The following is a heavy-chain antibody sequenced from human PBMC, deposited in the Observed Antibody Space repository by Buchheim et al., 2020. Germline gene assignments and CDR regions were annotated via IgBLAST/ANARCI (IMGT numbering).Heavy chain of an antibody. CDR3: ARELQLYDSSGYWGPYFDY. J-gene: IGHJ4*02. CDR2: IIPIFGTA. D-gene: IGHD3-22*01. CDR1: GGTFSSYA. V-gene: IGHV1-69*01. Sequence: QVQLVQSGAEVKKPGSSVKVSCKASGGTFSSYAISWVRQAPGQGLEWMGGIIPIFGTANYAQKFQGRVTITADESTSPDYMELSSLRSEDTAVYYCARELQLYDSSGYWGPYFDYWGQGTL.